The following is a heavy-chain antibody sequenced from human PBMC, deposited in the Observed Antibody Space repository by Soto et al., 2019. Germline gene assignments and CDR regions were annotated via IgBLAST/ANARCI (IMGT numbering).Heavy chain of an antibody. CDR2: INHSGST. CDR3: ARGYDSVNAFDT. D-gene: IGHD5-12*01. Sequence: ASETLSLTCAVYGGSFSGYYWSWIRQPPGKGLEWIGEINHSGSTNFNPSLKSRVTISVDTSKNQFSLKLSSVTAADTAVYYCARGYDSVNAFDTWGQGTMVTVSS. V-gene: IGHV4-34*01. CDR1: GGSFSGYY. J-gene: IGHJ3*02.